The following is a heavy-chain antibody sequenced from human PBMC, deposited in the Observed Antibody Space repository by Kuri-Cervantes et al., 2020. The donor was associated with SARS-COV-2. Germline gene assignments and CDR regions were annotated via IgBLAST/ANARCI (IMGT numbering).Heavy chain of an antibody. J-gene: IGHJ4*02. CDR2: ISGSGGST. V-gene: IGHV3-23*01. D-gene: IGHD6-13*01. Sequence: GGSLRLSCAASGFTFSSYAMSWVRQAPGKGLEWVSAISGSGGSTYYADSEKGRFTISRDNSKNTLYLQMNSLRAEDTAVYYCASRYSSSWYAVDYWGQGTLVTVSS. CDR1: GFTFSSYA. CDR3: ASRYSSSWYAVDY.